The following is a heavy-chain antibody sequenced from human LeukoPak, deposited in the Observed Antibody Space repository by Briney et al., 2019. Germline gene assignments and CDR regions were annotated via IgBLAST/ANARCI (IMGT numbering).Heavy chain of an antibody. J-gene: IGHJ4*02. D-gene: IGHD5-12*01. V-gene: IGHV3-21*01. Sequence: GGSLRLSCEASGFSFSSYGMHWVRQAPGKGLEWVSSISSSSSYIYYADSVKGRFTISRDNAKNSLYLQMNSLRAEDTAVYYCARDLSGYDYVVDYWGQGTLVTVSS. CDR1: GFSFSSYG. CDR3: ARDLSGYDYVVDY. CDR2: ISSSSSYI.